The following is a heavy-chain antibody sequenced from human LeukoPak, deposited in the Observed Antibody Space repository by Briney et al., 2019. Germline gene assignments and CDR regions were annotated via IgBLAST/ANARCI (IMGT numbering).Heavy chain of an antibody. V-gene: IGHV5-51*01. CDR3: ARLVGYSSSSYFDS. CDR2: VYPGDSET. CDR1: GYSFSIYW. Sequence: GESLKISCKASGYSFSIYWIGWVRQMPGKGLEWMGIVYPGDSETTYSPSFEGQVTISVDKSISTAYLQWTSLKALDTALYYCARLVGYSSSSYFDSWGQGSLVTVS. D-gene: IGHD6-6*01. J-gene: IGHJ4*02.